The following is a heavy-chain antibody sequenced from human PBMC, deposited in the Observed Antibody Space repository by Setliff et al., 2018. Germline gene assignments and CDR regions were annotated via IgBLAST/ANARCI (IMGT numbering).Heavy chain of an antibody. CDR3: ARGRNVAARLFDS. CDR2: INHSGST. D-gene: IGHD6-6*01. V-gene: IGHV4-34*01. CDR1: GGSFSGYY. Sequence: KSSETLSLTCAASGGSFSGYYWTWIRQPPGKGLEWIGEINHSGSTNYKPSLESRLTISVDTSKNQFSLKLKSVTAADTAAYYCARGRNVAARLFDSWGQGILVTVSS. J-gene: IGHJ4*02.